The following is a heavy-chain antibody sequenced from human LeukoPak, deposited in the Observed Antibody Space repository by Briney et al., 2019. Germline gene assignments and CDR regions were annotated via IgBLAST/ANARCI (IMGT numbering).Heavy chain of an antibody. V-gene: IGHV1-46*01. CDR1: GYTFTSYY. J-gene: IGHJ6*02. CDR2: INPSGGST. Sequence: GASVKVSCKASGYTFTSYYMHWVRQAPGQGLEWMGIINPSGGSTSYAQKFQGRVTMTRDTSTSTVYMVLSSLRSEDTAVYYCARDRVVVAATSGMDVWGQGTTVTVSS. CDR3: ARDRVVVAATSGMDV. D-gene: IGHD2-15*01.